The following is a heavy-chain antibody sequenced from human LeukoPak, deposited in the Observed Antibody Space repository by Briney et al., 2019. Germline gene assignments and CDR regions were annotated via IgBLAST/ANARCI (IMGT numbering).Heavy chain of an antibody. Sequence: SETLSLTCTVSGGSISSYYWGWVRQPPGKGLEWIGSIYYSGSTYYNPSLKSRVTISVDTSKNQFSLKLSSVTAADTAVYYCARDKPPQHMVRGVYYFDYWGQGTLVTVCS. CDR2: IYYSGST. D-gene: IGHD3-10*01. V-gene: IGHV4-39*02. CDR1: GGSISSYY. J-gene: IGHJ4*02. CDR3: ARDKPPQHMVRGVYYFDY.